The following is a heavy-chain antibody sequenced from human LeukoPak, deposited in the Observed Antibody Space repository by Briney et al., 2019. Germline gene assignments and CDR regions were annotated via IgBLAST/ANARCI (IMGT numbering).Heavy chain of an antibody. J-gene: IGHJ5*02. CDR2: IYYSGST. D-gene: IGHD2-2*01. CDR1: GGSISSGGYY. Sequence: SETLSLTCTVCGGSISSGGYYWSWIRQHPGKGLEWIGYIYYSGSTYYNPSLKSRVTISVDTSKNQFSLKLSSVTAADTAVYYCATGWVVVVPAAMGGWFDPWGQGTLVTVSS. V-gene: IGHV4-31*03. CDR3: ATGWVVVVPAAMGGWFDP.